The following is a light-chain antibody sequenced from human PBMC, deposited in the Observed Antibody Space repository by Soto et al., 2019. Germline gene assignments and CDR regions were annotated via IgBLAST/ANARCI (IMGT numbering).Light chain of an antibody. CDR2: AVS. J-gene: IGKJ4*01. V-gene: IGKV3-15*01. CDR3: QQNKDWHLT. CDR1: QTVTTN. Sequence: EIVMTQSPATLSVSPGERATLSCRASQTVTTNLAWYLQKPGQAPRLLIYAVSTRATGVPARFSGSGSGTEFTLTISTLHSEDFAVYYCQQNKDWHLTFGGGTKVEIK.